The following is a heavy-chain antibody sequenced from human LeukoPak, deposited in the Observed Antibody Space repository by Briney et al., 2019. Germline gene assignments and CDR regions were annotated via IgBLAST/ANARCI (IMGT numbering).Heavy chain of an antibody. V-gene: IGHV3-11*01. J-gene: IGHJ4*02. CDR1: GFSFSDFY. CDR2: IGTRSNPI. CDR3: AREARGSGRDFDY. D-gene: IGHD3-10*01. Sequence: GGSLRLSCAASGFSFSDFYMSWIRQAPGMGLDWISYIGTRSNPIYYADSVKGRFTISRDDAKNSLYLQMNSLRDEDTAVYFCAREARGSGRDFDYWGQGILVTVSS.